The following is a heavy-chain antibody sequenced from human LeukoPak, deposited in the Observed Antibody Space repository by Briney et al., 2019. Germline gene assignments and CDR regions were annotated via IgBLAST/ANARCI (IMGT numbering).Heavy chain of an antibody. D-gene: IGHD6-13*01. Sequence: GGSLTLSCAASGFTFSSYGIHWVRQAPGKGLEWLAVVSSDGSIKYYADSGKGRFTISRDNSKPTVYLQMNSLGTEDTAFYYCARGYSSSWLGYFDYWGQGNLVTVSS. CDR2: VSSDGSIK. CDR1: GFTFSSYG. V-gene: IGHV3-30*03. J-gene: IGHJ4*02. CDR3: ARGYSSSWLGYFDY.